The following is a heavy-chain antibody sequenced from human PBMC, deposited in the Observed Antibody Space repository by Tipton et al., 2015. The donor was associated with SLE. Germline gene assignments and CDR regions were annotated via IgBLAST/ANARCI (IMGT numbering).Heavy chain of an antibody. D-gene: IGHD3-10*01. CDR2: ISSSSSYT. V-gene: IGHV3-11*05. CDR3: AREGSYYYGSGSYSPFDY. CDR1: GFTFSDYY. J-gene: IGHJ4*02. Sequence: SLRLSCAAPGFTFSDYYMSWIRQAPGKGLEWVSYISSSSSYTNYADSVRGRFTISRDNAKNSLYLQMNSLRADDTAVYYCAREGSYYYGSGSYSPFDYWGQGTLVTVSS.